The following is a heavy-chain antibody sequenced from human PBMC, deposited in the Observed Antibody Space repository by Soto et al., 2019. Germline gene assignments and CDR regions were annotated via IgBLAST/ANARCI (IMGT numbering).Heavy chain of an antibody. CDR2: IIPIFGTA. CDR1: GGTFSSYA. CDR3: ARRVIAARPVSYDAFDI. J-gene: IGHJ3*02. Sequence: SVKVSCKASGGTFSSYAISWVRQAPGQGLEWMGGIIPIFGTANYAQKFQGRVTITADKSTSTAYMELSSLRSEDTAVYYCARRVIAARPVSYDAFDIWGQGTMVTVSS. D-gene: IGHD6-6*01. V-gene: IGHV1-69*06.